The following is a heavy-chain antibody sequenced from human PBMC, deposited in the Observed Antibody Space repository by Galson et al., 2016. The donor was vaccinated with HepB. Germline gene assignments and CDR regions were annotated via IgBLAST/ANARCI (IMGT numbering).Heavy chain of an antibody. CDR2: IYSDGTIS. CDR3: VRDLAVVPTASYDWFDP. J-gene: IGHJ5*02. CDR1: GFAFCSHW. V-gene: IGHV3-74*01. D-gene: IGHD4-23*01. Sequence: SLRLSCAVSGFAFCSHWMHWVRQDLGKGLVWVSRIYSDGTISNYADSVKGRFTISRDNAKNTLYLQMNSLRAEDTAVYFCVRDLAVVPTASYDWFDPWGRGTLVTVSS.